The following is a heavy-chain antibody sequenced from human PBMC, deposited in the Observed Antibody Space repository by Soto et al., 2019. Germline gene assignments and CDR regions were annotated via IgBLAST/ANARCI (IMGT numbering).Heavy chain of an antibody. J-gene: IGHJ5*02. D-gene: IGHD3-10*01. CDR2: ISAYNGNT. Sequence: VQLVQSGAEVKKPGASVKVSCKASGYTFTSYGISWVRQAPGQGLEWMGWISAYNGNTNYAQKLQGRVTMTTDTTKNTANMKQRSLRSDDTAVYYCERVTMVRGFLRWFDPWGQGTLVTDSS. CDR3: ERVTMVRGFLRWFDP. CDR1: GYTFTSYG. V-gene: IGHV1-18*01.